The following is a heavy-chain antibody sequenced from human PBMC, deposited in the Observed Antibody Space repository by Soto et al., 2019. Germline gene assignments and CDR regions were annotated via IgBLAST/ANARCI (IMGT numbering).Heavy chain of an antibody. CDR1: GFSFNSYG. Sequence: GGSLRLSCAASGFSFNSYGIHWVRQAPGKGLEWVAVIWFDGSEEYYADSVKGRFTVSRDNSRNTAFLQVNSLRAEDTAVYFCARKHASNSRSCFDFWGQGTPVTVSS. CDR2: IWFDGSEE. D-gene: IGHD3-16*01. CDR3: ARKHASNSRSCFDF. V-gene: IGHV3-33*01. J-gene: IGHJ4*02.